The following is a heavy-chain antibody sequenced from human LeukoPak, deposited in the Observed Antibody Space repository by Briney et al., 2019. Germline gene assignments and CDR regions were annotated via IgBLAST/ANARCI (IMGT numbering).Heavy chain of an antibody. Sequence: ASVKVSRKASGYTFTSYGISWVRQAPGQGLEWMGWIGAYNGNTNYAQKLQGRVTMTTDTSTSTAYMELRSLRSDDTAVYYCARVMGTMVRGVIDVGNWFDPWGQGTLVTVSS. J-gene: IGHJ5*02. CDR3: ARVMGTMVRGVIDVGNWFDP. D-gene: IGHD3-10*01. CDR2: IGAYNGNT. V-gene: IGHV1-18*01. CDR1: GYTFTSYG.